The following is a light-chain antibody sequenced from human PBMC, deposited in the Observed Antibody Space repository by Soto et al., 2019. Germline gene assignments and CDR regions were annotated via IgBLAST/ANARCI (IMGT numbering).Light chain of an antibody. V-gene: IGKV3-11*01. CDR3: LQRINWPLT. Sequence: EIVLTQSPATLSLSPGERATLSCRASQSISSHLAWYQQKPGQAPRLLIYGASNRATGIPARFSGCGSGTDFTLTISSLEPEYFAVYYCLQRINWPLTFGGGTKVEIK. J-gene: IGKJ4*01. CDR1: QSISSH. CDR2: GAS.